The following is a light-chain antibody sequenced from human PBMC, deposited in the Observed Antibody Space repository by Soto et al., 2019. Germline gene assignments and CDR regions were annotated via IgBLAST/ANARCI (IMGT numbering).Light chain of an antibody. CDR3: QSYDSSQSGSDV. Sequence: QSVLTQPPSVSGAPGQRVTISCTGSSSNIGAGYDVHWYQRLPGTAPKVLIYNNNNRPSGVPDRFSGSKSGTSASLAITGLQAEDEADYYCQSYDSSQSGSDVFGSGTKLAVL. CDR2: NNN. J-gene: IGLJ1*01. CDR1: SSNIGAGYD. V-gene: IGLV1-40*01.